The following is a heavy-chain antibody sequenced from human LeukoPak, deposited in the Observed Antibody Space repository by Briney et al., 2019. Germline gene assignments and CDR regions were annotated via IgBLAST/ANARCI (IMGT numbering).Heavy chain of an antibody. V-gene: IGHV3-11*01. Sequence: GGSLRLSCAASGFTFSDYYMSWIRQAPGKGLEWVSYISSSGSTIYYADSVKGRFTISRDNAKNSLYLQMNSLRAEDTALYYCAKDIGIAVAMDYYGMDVWGQGTTVTVSS. CDR1: GFTFSDYY. CDR3: AKDIGIAVAMDYYGMDV. J-gene: IGHJ6*02. CDR2: ISSSGSTI. D-gene: IGHD6-19*01.